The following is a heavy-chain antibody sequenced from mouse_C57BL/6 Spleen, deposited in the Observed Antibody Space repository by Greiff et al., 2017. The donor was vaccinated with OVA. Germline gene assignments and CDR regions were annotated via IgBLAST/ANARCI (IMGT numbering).Heavy chain of an antibody. CDR2: IDPSDSYT. D-gene: IGHD1-1*01. CDR1: GYTFTSYW. J-gene: IGHJ2*01. V-gene: IGHV1-69*01. CDR3: ARTTYYGSLYYFDY. Sequence: QVQLQQPGAELVMPGASVKLSCKASGYTFTSYWMHWVKQRPGQGLEWIGEIDPSDSYTNYNQKFKGKSTLTVDKSSSTAYMQLSSLTSEDSAVYYCARTTYYGSLYYFDYWGQGTTLTVSS.